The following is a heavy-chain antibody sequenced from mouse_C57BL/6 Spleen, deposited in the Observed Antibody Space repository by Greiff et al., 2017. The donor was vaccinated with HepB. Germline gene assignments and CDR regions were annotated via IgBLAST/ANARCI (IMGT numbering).Heavy chain of an antibody. CDR2: IDPEDGET. CDR1: GFNIKDYY. Sequence: VHVKQSGAELVKPGASVKLSCTASGFNIKDYYMHWVKQRTEQGLEWIGRIDPEDGETKYAPKFQGKATITADTSSNTAYLQLSSLTSEDTAVYYCARSAYITTVVDWYFDVWGTGTTVTVSS. V-gene: IGHV14-2*01. J-gene: IGHJ1*03. D-gene: IGHD1-1*01. CDR3: ARSAYITTVVDWYFDV.